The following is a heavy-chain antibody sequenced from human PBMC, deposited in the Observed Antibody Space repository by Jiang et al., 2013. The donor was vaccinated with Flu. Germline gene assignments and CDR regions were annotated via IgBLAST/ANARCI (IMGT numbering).Heavy chain of an antibody. CDR3: AKDRGGNYFYGMDV. J-gene: IGHJ6*02. Sequence: SGGGVVQPGGSLRLSCAASGFTFSSYGMHWVRQAPGKGLEWVAFIRFDGSNKYYADSVRGRFTISRDNSKNTLYLQMNSLRAEDTAVYYCAKDRGGNYFYGMDVWGQGTTVTVSS. D-gene: IGHD1-26*01. V-gene: IGHV3-30*02. CDR2: IRFDGSNK. CDR1: GFTFSSYG.